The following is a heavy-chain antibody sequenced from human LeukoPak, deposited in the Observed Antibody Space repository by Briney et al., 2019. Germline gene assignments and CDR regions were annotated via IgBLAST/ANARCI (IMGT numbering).Heavy chain of an antibody. J-gene: IGHJ3*02. CDR2: IYYSGST. CDR3: ARHMYYYDSSGYYYFSRRPLGAFDI. D-gene: IGHD3-22*01. Sequence: SETLSLTCTVSGGSISSYYWSWIRQPPGKGLEWIGYIYYSGSTNYNPPLKSRVTISVDTSKNQFSLKLSSVTAADTAVYYCARHMYYYDSSGYYYFSRRPLGAFDIWGQGTMVTVSS. V-gene: IGHV4-59*08. CDR1: GGSISSYY.